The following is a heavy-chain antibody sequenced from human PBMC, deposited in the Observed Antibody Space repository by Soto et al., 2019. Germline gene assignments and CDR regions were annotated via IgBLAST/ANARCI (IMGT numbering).Heavy chain of an antibody. J-gene: IGHJ4*02. V-gene: IGHV3-53*01. Sequence: GGSLRLSCAASGFTVSSNYMSWVRQAPGKGLDWVSIIYGGGTTYYADSVKGRFIISRDNFKNMLYLQMTSLRAEDTAVYFCARGRRRDKSLTGHDSIRWYFDYWGQGTLVTVSS. D-gene: IGHD3-9*01. CDR2: IYGGGTT. CDR3: ARGRRRDKSLTGHDSIRWYFDY. CDR1: GFTVSSNY.